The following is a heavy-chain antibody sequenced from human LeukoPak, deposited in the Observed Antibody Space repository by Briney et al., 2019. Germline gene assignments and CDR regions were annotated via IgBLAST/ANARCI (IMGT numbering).Heavy chain of an antibody. Sequence: ASVKVSCKASGYTFTSSDINWVRQATGQGLEWMGCVNPNSGNTAYAQKFQGRVTMTRDTSISTAYMELSSLGFDDTAVYYCAGEVGAENWFDPWGQGTLVTVSS. J-gene: IGHJ5*02. V-gene: IGHV1-8*01. CDR1: GYTFTSSD. CDR2: VNPNSGNT. CDR3: AGEVGAENWFDP. D-gene: IGHD1-26*01.